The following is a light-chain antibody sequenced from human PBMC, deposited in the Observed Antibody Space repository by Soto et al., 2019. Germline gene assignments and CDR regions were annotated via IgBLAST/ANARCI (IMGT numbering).Light chain of an antibody. V-gene: IGKV1-39*01. CDR1: ESISRH. CDR3: HQSYSTRSIS. CDR2: AAS. Sequence: DIQMTQSPSSLSASVGDRVTITCRASESISRHLNWYQQKPGKAPNLLIYAASTLQNGVPSRFSGSGSGTDFTLTISSLQPEDLETYYCHQSYSTRSISFGQGTRLEIK. J-gene: IGKJ5*01.